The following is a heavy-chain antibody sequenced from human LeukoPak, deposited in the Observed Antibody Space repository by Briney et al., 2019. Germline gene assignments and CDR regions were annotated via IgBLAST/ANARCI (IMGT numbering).Heavy chain of an antibody. J-gene: IGHJ3*02. Sequence: GSLRLSCAAFRFTFSEYAMHWVRQAPGKGLEWVSVIGGDARSPYYADSVKGRFTISRDNSKNILYLQMDGLRAEDTAVYFCAKDSVARNGIYDAFDIWGQGTTVTVSS. CDR1: RFTFSEYA. CDR2: IGGDARSP. CDR3: AKDSVARNGIYDAFDI. D-gene: IGHD6-19*01. V-gene: IGHV3-23*01.